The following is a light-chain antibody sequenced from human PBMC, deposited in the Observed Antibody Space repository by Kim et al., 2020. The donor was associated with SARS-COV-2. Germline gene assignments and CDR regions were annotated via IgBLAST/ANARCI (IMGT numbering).Light chain of an antibody. CDR1: SSNIGINF. V-gene: IGLV1-47*01. CDR2: RNN. CDR3: AAWDDSLSGVV. Sequence: ELTQPPSASGTPGQRVTISCSGSSSNIGINFVYWYQQLPGTAPKLLIYRNNQRPSGVPDRFSGSKSGTSGSLAISGLRSEDEADYYCAAWDDSLSGVVFGGGTKLTVL. J-gene: IGLJ2*01.